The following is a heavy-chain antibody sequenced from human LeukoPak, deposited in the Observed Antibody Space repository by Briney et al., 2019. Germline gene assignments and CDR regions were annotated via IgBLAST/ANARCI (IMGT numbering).Heavy chain of an antibody. CDR2: TYYRSKWYN. CDR3: ARDPLGAAVAGKWFDP. D-gene: IGHD6-19*01. J-gene: IGHJ5*02. Sequence: SQTLSLTCAISGDSVSSNSAAWNWIRQSLSRGLEWLGRTYYRSKWYNDYAVSVKSRITINPDTSKNQFSLQLNSVTPEDTAVYYCARDPLGAAVAGKWFDPWGQGTLVTVSS. CDR1: GDSVSSNSAA. V-gene: IGHV6-1*01.